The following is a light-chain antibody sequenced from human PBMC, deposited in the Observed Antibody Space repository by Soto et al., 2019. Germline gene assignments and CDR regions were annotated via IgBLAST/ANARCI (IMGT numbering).Light chain of an antibody. V-gene: IGKV1-16*01. Sequence: DIQMTQSPSSLSASVGDRVTITCRASEDIDSYLVWFQQKPGKAPKSLIYRASRLQSGVPLRFSGSRSGTDFTLTIRSLQPEDVATYYCQQYRSYPITFGQGTRLEIK. CDR1: EDIDSY. CDR2: RAS. CDR3: QQYRSYPIT. J-gene: IGKJ5*01.